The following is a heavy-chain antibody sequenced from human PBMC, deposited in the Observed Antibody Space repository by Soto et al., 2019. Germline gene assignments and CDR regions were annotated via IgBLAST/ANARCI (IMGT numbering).Heavy chain of an antibody. Sequence: SETLSLTCTVSGGSISSSSYYWGWIRQPPGKGLEWIGSIYYSGSTYYNPSLKSRVTISVDTSKNQFSLKLSSVTAADTAGYYCARHRGSSSLEGLAFILSGGQGTLVTVSS. D-gene: IGHD6-13*01. V-gene: IGHV4-39*01. CDR3: ARHRGSSSLEGLAFILS. J-gene: IGHJ4*02. CDR2: IYYSGST. CDR1: GGSISSSSYY.